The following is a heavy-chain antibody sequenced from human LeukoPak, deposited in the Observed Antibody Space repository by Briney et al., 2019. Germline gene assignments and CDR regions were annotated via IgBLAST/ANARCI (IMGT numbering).Heavy chain of an antibody. V-gene: IGHV4-4*02. J-gene: IGHJ4*02. Sequence: PSETLSLTCAVSGGSISSSNWWSWVRQPPGKGLEWIGEIHHSGSSNYNPSLKSRVTISVDKSKNQFSLKLSSVTAPDTAVYYCARVRSGSYYDYWGQGTLVTVSS. CDR1: GGSISSSNW. CDR2: IHHSGSS. CDR3: ARVRSGSYYDY. D-gene: IGHD3-10*01.